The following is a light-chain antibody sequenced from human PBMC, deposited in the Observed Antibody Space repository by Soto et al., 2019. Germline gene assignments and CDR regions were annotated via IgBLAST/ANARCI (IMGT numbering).Light chain of an antibody. Sequence: EIVMTQSPGTLSFSPGERATLSCRASQSVSRSYLSWYQQKPGQAPRLLIYGASTRATGIPDRFSGSGSGTEFTLTISSMKSEDFAVDYCQQYDVWRTFGQGTKVDIK. CDR2: GAS. CDR3: QQYDVWRT. J-gene: IGKJ1*01. V-gene: IGKV3D-7*01. CDR1: QSVSRSY.